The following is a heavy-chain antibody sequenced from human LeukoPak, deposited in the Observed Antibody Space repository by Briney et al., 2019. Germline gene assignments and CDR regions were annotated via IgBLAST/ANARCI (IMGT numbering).Heavy chain of an antibody. Sequence: ASVKVSRKASGYTFTGYYMHWVRQAPGQGLEWMGWINPNSGGTNYAQKFQGRVTMTRDTSISTAYMELSRLRSDDTAVYYCARDRDDILTGYYTAPTGYWGQGTLVTVSS. J-gene: IGHJ4*02. CDR3: ARDRDDILTGYYTAPTGY. V-gene: IGHV1-2*02. D-gene: IGHD3-9*01. CDR1: GYTFTGYY. CDR2: INPNSGGT.